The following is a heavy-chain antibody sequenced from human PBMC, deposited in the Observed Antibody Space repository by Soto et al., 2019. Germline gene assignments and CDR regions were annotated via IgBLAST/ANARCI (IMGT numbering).Heavy chain of an antibody. Sequence: PGGSLRLSCSASGFTFRNFGMHWVRQAPGKGLEWVAVIWNDGKYKDHVDSVKGRFIISRDNSKNTLFLEMNSLKVEDTAVYYCARDGNSGHDPCYFDNWGQGTMVTVSS. CDR1: GFTFRNFG. CDR2: IWNDGKYK. D-gene: IGHD5-12*01. V-gene: IGHV3-33*01. J-gene: IGHJ4*02. CDR3: ARDGNSGHDPCYFDN.